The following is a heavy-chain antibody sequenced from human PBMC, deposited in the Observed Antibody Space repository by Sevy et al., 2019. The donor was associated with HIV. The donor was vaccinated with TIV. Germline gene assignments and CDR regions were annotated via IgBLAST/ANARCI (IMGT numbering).Heavy chain of an antibody. CDR1: GFTVSSNY. J-gene: IGHJ6*02. CDR2: IYSGGST. V-gene: IGHV3-53*01. CDR3: ARVNCSGGGCYYYYGMDV. D-gene: IGHD2-15*01. Sequence: GGSLRLSCAASGFTVSSNYMSWVRQAPGKGLEWVSVIYSGGSTYYANSVKGRFTISRDNSKNTLYLQMNSLRAGDTAVYYCARVNCSGGGCYYYYGMDVWGQGTTVTVSS.